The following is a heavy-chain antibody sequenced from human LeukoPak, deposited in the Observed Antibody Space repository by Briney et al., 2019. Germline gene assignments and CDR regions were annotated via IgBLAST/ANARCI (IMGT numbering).Heavy chain of an antibody. CDR2: IYPGDSDT. CDR3: ERRNYGEFDY. V-gene: IGHV5-51*01. Sequence: GDSLKISCKGSGYSVTSYWIAWVRQKPGKGLEWMGIIYPGDSDTRYSPSFQGQVTISADKSVSTAYLQWSSLKASDTAMYYCERRNYGEFDYWGQGTLVTVSS. J-gene: IGHJ4*02. CDR1: GYSVTSYW. D-gene: IGHD4-17*01.